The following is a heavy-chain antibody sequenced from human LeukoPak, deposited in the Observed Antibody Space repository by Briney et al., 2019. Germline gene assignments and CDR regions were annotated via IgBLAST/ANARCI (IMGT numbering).Heavy chain of an antibody. J-gene: IGHJ6*03. V-gene: IGHV4-34*01. CDR3: ARVLAVAGIYYYYYYMDV. D-gene: IGHD6-19*01. CDR1: GGSFSGYY. CDR2: INHSGST. Sequence: TSETLSLTCAVYGGSFSGYYWSWIRQPPGKGLEWIGEINHSGSTNYNPSLKSRVTISVDTSKNQFSLKLSSVTAADTAVYYCARVLAVAGIYYYYYYMDVWGKGTTVTVSS.